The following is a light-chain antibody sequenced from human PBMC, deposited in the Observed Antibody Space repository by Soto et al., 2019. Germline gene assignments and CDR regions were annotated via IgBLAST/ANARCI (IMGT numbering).Light chain of an antibody. CDR3: QQYYTSPIT. V-gene: IGKV3-20*01. CDR2: GAS. CDR1: QSVSSDF. J-gene: IGKJ5*01. Sequence: EMVLTQSPGILSFSPGARATLSCRASQSVSSDFLAWYQQKPGQAPRLLIYGASTRATGIPDRFSGSGSETDLSLTISRLEPEDVALYYCQQYYTSPITFGQGTRLQIK.